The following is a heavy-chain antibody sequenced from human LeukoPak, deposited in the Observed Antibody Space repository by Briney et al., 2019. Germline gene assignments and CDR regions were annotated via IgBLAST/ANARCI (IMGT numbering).Heavy chain of an antibody. V-gene: IGHV1-2*02. D-gene: IGHD3-22*01. CDR1: GYTFTGYY. J-gene: IGHJ4*02. CDR2: INPNSGGT. CDR3: ARGEYYDRSAYCFD. Sequence: GASVKVSCKASGYTFTGYYMHWVRQAPGQGLEWMGWINPNSGGTNYVQRFQGRVTMTRETSISTAYMELSRLRSDDTAVYYCARGEYYDRSAYCFDWGQGTLVTVSS.